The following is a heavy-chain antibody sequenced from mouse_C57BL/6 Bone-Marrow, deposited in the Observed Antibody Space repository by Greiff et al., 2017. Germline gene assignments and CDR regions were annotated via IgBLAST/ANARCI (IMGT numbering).Heavy chain of an antibody. CDR3: ARDRSYYDYDIFAY. V-gene: IGHV5-16*01. J-gene: IGHJ3*01. Sequence: EVQVVESEGGLVQPGSSMKLSCTASGFTFSDYYMAWVRQVPEKGLEWVANINYDGSSTYYLHSLKSRFIISRDNAKNILYLQMSSLKSEDTATYYCARDRSYYDYDIFAYWGQGTLVTVSA. CDR1: GFTFSDYY. D-gene: IGHD2-4*01. CDR2: INYDGSST.